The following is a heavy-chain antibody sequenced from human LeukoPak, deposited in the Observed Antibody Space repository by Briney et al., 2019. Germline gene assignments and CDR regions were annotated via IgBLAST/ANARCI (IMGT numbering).Heavy chain of an antibody. V-gene: IGHV1-8*01. D-gene: IGHD2-2*01. CDR2: MNTNRGNT. CDR3: ARGGDIAVVPAAMVGP. J-gene: IGHJ5*02. Sequence: ASVTVSFTASGYTFTSYDINWVRQATGQGLEGMGWMNTNRGNTGHAQKFQGRLTMTRDTSTNTAYMELSSLRSEDTAVYYCARGGDIAVVPAAMVGPWGQGTLVTVSS. CDR1: GYTFTSYD.